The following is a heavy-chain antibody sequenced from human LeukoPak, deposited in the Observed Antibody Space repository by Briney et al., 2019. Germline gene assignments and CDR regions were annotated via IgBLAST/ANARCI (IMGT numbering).Heavy chain of an antibody. Sequence: GGSLRLSCAASEFTFGNYWMSWVRQVPGKGPEWVASIRQDGNEFYYVDSVKGRFTISRDNARNSLYLQMNSLRVEDTAVCYCARDKVSGATLLDYWGQGTLVTVSS. J-gene: IGHJ4*02. CDR3: ARDKVSGATLLDY. V-gene: IGHV3-7*01. CDR2: IRQDGNEF. D-gene: IGHD1-26*01. CDR1: EFTFGNYW.